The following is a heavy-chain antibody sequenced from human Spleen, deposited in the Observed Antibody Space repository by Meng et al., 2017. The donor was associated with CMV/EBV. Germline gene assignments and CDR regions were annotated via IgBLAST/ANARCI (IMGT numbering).Heavy chain of an antibody. J-gene: IGHJ4*02. Sequence: SCAASGFIFGNSGMHWVRQAPGKGLEWVAFIRYDADNKYYADSVRGRFTISRDNSKNTLYLQISSLRPDDTALYYCTKAGVGFWSLGFWGQGTLVTVSS. CDR1: GFIFGNSG. CDR2: IRYDADNK. D-gene: IGHD3-3*01. CDR3: TKAGVGFWSLGF. V-gene: IGHV3-30*02.